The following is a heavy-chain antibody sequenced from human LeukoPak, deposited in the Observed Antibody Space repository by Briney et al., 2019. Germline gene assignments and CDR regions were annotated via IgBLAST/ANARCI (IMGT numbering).Heavy chain of an antibody. J-gene: IGHJ6*03. CDR1: GFTFDDYG. V-gene: IGHV3-20*01. D-gene: IGHD3-3*01. Sequence: GGSLRLSCAASGFTFDDYGMSWVRQAPGKGLELVSGINWNGGSTGYADSVKGRFTISRDNAKNSLYLQMNSLRAEDTALYHCARGSSYDFWSNMDVWGKGTTVTVSS. CDR3: ARGSSYDFWSNMDV. CDR2: INWNGGST.